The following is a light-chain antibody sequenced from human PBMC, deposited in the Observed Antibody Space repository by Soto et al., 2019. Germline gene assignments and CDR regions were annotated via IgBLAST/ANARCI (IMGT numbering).Light chain of an antibody. V-gene: IGKV1-5*03. CDR2: KAS. CDR3: QQYNRPYT. CDR1: QSISSW. Sequence: DIQMTQSPSTLSASVGDRVTITCRASQSISSWLAWYQQKPGKAPKLLIYKASSLESGVPSRFSGSGSGTEFTLTISSLQPDDFATYYCQQYNRPYTFGQGTKLDI. J-gene: IGKJ2*01.